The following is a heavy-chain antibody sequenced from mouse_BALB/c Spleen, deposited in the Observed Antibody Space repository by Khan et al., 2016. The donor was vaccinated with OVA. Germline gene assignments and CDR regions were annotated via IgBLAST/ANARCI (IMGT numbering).Heavy chain of an antibody. Sequence: QIQLVQSGPELKKPGETVKISCKASGYTFTYYGMNWVKQAPGKGLKWMGWINTYTGESTYADDFKGRFAFSLETSARTAYLQINSLKNEDSATDFCARENYDYDRRFDYWGQGTTLTVAS. CDR1: GYTFTYYG. V-gene: IGHV9-3-1*01. CDR3: ARENYDYDRRFDY. J-gene: IGHJ2*01. D-gene: IGHD2-4*01. CDR2: INTYTGES.